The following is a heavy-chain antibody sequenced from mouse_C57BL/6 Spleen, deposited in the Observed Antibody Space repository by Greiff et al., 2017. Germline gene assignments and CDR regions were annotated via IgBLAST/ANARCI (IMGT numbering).Heavy chain of an antibody. D-gene: IGHD1-1*01. CDR2: ISYDGSN. J-gene: IGHJ3*01. V-gene: IGHV3-6*01. CDR1: GYSITSGYY. CDR3: ARGGTTVEAYAY. Sequence: EVQLVESGPGLVKPSQSLSLTCSVTGYSITSGYYWNWIRQFPGNKLEWMGYISYDGSNNYNPSLKNRISITRDTSKNQFFLKLNSVTTEDTATYYCARGGTTVEAYAYWGQGTLVTVSA.